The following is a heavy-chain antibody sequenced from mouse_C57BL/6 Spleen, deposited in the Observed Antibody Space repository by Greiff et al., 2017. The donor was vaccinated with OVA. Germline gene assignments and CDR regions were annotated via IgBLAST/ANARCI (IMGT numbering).Heavy chain of an antibody. J-gene: IGHJ2*01. V-gene: IGHV1-80*01. CDR1: GYAFSSYW. CDR2: IYPGDGGT. Sequence: VQVVESGAELVKPGASVKISCKASGYAFSSYWMNWVKQRPGKGLEWIGQIYPGDGGTNYNGKFKGKATLTADNSSSTAYMQLSSLTSEDSAVYFCAREILSSYFDDWGKGTTLTVSS. CDR3: AREILSSYFDD. D-gene: IGHD1-1*02.